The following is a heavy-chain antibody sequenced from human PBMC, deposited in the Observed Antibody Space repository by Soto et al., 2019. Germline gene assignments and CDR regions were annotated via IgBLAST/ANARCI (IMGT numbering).Heavy chain of an antibody. CDR2: IYSGGST. Sequence: EVQLVESGGGLVQPGGSLRLSCTASGFTVSRYYMSWVRQAPGKGLEWVSVIYSGGSTYYADSVKGRFTISRDNSKNALYLQMNSLRADDTAVYYCARWPNDYGFDYWGQGTLVTVSS. D-gene: IGHD4-17*01. J-gene: IGHJ4*02. V-gene: IGHV3-66*01. CDR1: GFTVSRYY. CDR3: ARWPNDYGFDY.